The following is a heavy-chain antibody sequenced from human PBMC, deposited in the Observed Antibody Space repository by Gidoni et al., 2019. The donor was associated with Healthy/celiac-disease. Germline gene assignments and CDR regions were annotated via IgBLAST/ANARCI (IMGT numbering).Heavy chain of an antibody. V-gene: IGHV1-69*06. CDR2: IIPICDTA. D-gene: IGHD3-22*01. Sequence: QVQLVQSGAEVKKPGPSVKVACKASGGTFSSYAISWALQAPGQGLEWMGGIIPICDTANYAQKFQGRVTITADKSTSTAYMELRSLRSEETAVYYCARDQDSSGYYYGMDVWGQGSTVTVSS. J-gene: IGHJ6*02. CDR1: GGTFSSYA. CDR3: ARDQDSSGYYYGMDV.